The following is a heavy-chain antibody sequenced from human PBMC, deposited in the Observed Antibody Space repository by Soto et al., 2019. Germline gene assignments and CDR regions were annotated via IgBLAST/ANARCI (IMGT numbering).Heavy chain of an antibody. CDR2: ISSSSSYI. J-gene: IGHJ4*02. V-gene: IGHV3-21*01. D-gene: IGHD4-17*01. CDR3: ARYGDYVVPYFDY. CDR1: GFTFSSYS. Sequence: EVQLVESGGGLVKPGGSLRLSCAASGFTFSSYSMNWVRQAPGKGLEWVSSISSSSSYIYYADSVKGRFTISRDNAKNSLYLQMNSLRAEATAVYYCARYGDYVVPYFDYWGQGTLVTVSS.